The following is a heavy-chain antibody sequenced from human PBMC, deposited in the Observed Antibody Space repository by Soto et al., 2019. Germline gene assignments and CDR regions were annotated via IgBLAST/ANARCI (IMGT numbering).Heavy chain of an antibody. CDR2: INAGNGNT. Sequence: QVQLVQSGAEVKKPGASVKVSCKASGYTFTNYAMHWVRQAPGQRLEWMGWINAGNGNTKYSQKFQGRVTITRDTSGSTAYLELSSLRSEDTAVYYCARGGSRYWYFDLWGRGTLVTVSS. CDR3: ARGGSRYWYFDL. D-gene: IGHD1-26*01. CDR1: GYTFTNYA. V-gene: IGHV1-3*01. J-gene: IGHJ2*01.